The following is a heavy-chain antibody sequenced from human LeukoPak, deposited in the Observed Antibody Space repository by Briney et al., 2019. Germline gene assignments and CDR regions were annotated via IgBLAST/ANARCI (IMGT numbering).Heavy chain of an antibody. CDR2: ISSSSSYI. CDR3: AREGEQQLPFDY. CDR1: GFTFSSYS. D-gene: IGHD6-13*01. V-gene: IGHV3-21*01. J-gene: IGHJ4*02. Sequence: MAGGSLRLSCAASGFTFSSYSMNWVRQAPGKGLEWVSSISSSSSYIYYADSVKGRFTISRDNAKNSLYLQMNSLRAEDTAVYYCAREGEQQLPFDYWGQGTLVTVSS.